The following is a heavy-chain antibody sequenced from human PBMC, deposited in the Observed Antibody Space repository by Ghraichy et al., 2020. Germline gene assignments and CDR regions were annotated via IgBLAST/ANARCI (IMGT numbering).Heavy chain of an antibody. CDR2: MYSSGST. Sequence: SQTLSLTCTVSGASIISDHYYWTWIRQPAGKGLEFIGLMYSSGSTNSNPSLRSRVTMSVDTSKNQFSLRLSSVTAADTAVYYCARGMTTVSIDHWGQGTLVTVSS. J-gene: IGHJ5*02. CDR3: ARGMTTVSIDH. CDR1: GASIISDHYY. D-gene: IGHD5/OR15-5a*01. V-gene: IGHV4-61*02.